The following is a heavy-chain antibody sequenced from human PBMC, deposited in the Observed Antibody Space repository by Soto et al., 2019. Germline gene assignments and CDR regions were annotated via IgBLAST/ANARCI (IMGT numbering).Heavy chain of an antibody. J-gene: IGHJ4*02. CDR2: VDSSGST. CDR1: GATFSGVSRPATSFY. V-gene: IGHV4-39*01. CDR3: ARVLNY. D-gene: IGHD2-8*01. Sequence: PSETLSLTCSVSGATFSGVSRPATSFYWGWIRQPPGKGMQGVGRVDSSGSTYYTPSLKRRVTISVATPKNQFFLKLTSVTAADTTVYSCARVLNYWGQGILVTVSS.